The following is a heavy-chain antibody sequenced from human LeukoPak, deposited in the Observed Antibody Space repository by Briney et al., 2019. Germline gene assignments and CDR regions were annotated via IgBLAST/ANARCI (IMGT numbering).Heavy chain of an antibody. Sequence: GRSLRLSCAASGFTFDDYAMHWVRQAPGKGLEWVSGISWNSGSIGYADSVKGRFTISRDNAKNSLYLQMNSLRAEDTALYYCPKAFGFDWGLLKTGWFAPWGQGTLVTVSS. V-gene: IGHV3-9*01. CDR3: PKAFGFDWGLLKTGWFAP. CDR2: ISWNSGSI. CDR1: GFTFDDYA. D-gene: IGHD3-9*01. J-gene: IGHJ5*02.